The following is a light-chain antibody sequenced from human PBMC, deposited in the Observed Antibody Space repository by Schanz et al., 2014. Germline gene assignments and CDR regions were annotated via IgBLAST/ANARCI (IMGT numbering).Light chain of an antibody. CDR2: SAS. CDR3: QKYDSAPWT. CDR1: QAISIY. Sequence: DIQMNQSPSSLSASVGDRVSITCRASQAISIYLAWYQQKPGKVPKLLIYSASTLQSGVPSRFSGSGSGTDFTLTISSLQPEDVATYYCQKYDSAPWTFGQGTKVEIK. V-gene: IGKV1-27*01. J-gene: IGKJ1*01.